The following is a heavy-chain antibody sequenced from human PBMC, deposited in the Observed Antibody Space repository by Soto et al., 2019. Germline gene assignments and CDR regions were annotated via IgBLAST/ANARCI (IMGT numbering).Heavy chain of an antibody. J-gene: IGHJ4*02. CDR1: GYSISSGYY. D-gene: IGHD3-16*02. CDR2: IYHSGST. CDR3: ARDPRPDYDYVWGSYRRYLSYFSY. Sequence: WETLSLTCAVSGYSISSGYYWGWIRQPPGKGLEWIGSIYHSGSTYYNPSLKSRVTISVDTSKNQFSLKLSSVTAADTAVYYCARDPRPDYDYVWGSYRRYLSYFSYCGQGTLVTVSS. V-gene: IGHV4-38-2*02.